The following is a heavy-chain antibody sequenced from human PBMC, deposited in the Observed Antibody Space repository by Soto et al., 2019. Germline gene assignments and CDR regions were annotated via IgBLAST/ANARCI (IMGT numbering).Heavy chain of an antibody. V-gene: IGHV4-30-2*01. CDR3: ARAHYGDYGYGMDV. CDR2: TYDSGTT. CDR1: GGSISSGGYS. J-gene: IGHJ6*02. Sequence: SETRSLTCGVSGGSISSGGYSWRWMRQPPGKGLEWIGYTYDSGTTYYNPSLKSRVTISVDRSKNQFSLKLSSVTAADTAVYYCARAHYGDYGYGMDVWGQGTTVTVSS. D-gene: IGHD4-17*01.